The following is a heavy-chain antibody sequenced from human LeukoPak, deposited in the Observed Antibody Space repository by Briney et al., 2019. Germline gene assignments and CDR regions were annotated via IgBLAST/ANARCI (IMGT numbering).Heavy chain of an antibody. CDR3: ARGDGSTMIRGVSRYGWLDP. V-gene: IGHV4-4*07. J-gene: IGHJ5*02. D-gene: IGHD3-10*01. CDR2: IFTTGST. Sequence: SETLSLTCSVSGGSLSSYYWTWIRQPAGKRLEWIGRIFTTGSTNYNPSLMSRVTMSVDTSKNQFSLKMRSATAADTAVYYCARGDGSTMIRGVSRYGWLDPWGQGTLVTVSS. CDR1: GGSLSSYY.